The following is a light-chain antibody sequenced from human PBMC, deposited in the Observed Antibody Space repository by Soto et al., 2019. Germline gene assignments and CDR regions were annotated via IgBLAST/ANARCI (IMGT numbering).Light chain of an antibody. J-gene: IGLJ1*01. CDR1: SXDVGGYNY. CDR3: SSYTSSSTPCV. CDR2: EVS. V-gene: IGLV2-14*01. Sequence: QSVLTQPASVSGSPGQSITISCTGTSXDVGGYNYVSWYQQHPGKAPKLMIYEVSNRPSGVSNRFSGSKSGNTASLTISGLQAEDEADYYCSSYTSSSTPCVFGTGTKVTIL.